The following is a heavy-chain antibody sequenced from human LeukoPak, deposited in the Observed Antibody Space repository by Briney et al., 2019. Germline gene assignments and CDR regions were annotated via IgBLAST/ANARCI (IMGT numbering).Heavy chain of an antibody. D-gene: IGHD4-17*01. J-gene: IGHJ5*02. CDR3: ARDHSDYGDYEGGNWFDP. V-gene: IGHV4-59*01. CDR2: IYYSGST. CDR1: GGSISSYY. Sequence: SETLSLTCTVSGGSISSYYWSWIRQPPGKGLEWIGYIYYSGSTNYNPSLKSRVTISVDTYKNQFTLKLSSVTAADTAVYYCARDHSDYGDYEGGNWFDPWGQGTLVSVSS.